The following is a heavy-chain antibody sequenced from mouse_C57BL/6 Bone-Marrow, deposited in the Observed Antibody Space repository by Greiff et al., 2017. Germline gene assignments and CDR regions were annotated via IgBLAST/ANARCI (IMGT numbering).Heavy chain of an antibody. CDR2: ISNGGGST. CDR3: ARHVAVYYGSSTGYFDV. CDR1: GFTFSDYY. J-gene: IGHJ1*03. V-gene: IGHV5-12*01. D-gene: IGHD1-1*01. Sequence: EVKLVESGGGLVQPGGSLKLSCAASGFTFSDYYMYWVRQTPEKRLEWVAYISNGGGSTYYPDTVKGRFTISRDNAKNTLYLQMSRLKSEDTAMYYCARHVAVYYGSSTGYFDVWGTGTTVTVSS.